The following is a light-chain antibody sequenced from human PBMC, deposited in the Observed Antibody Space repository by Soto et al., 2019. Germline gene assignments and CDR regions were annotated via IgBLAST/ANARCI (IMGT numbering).Light chain of an antibody. CDR3: SSYAGSNNLV. V-gene: IGLV2-8*01. CDR2: EVS. CDR1: ISDVGGYNY. J-gene: IGLJ3*02. Sequence: QSALTQPPSASGSPGQSVTISCTGTISDVGGYNYVSWYQQHPGKAPKLMIYEVSKRPSGVPDRFSGSKSGNTASLTVSGLQAEDEADYYCSSYAGSNNLVVGGGTKLTVL.